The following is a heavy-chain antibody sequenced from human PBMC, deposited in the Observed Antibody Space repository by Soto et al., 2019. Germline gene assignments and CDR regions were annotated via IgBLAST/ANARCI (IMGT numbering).Heavy chain of an antibody. J-gene: IGHJ4*02. CDR3: AGDYSLAVVAPGY. D-gene: IGHD3-22*01. CDR1: GFTFSSYT. Sequence: QVQLVESGGGVVQPGRSLRLSCAASGFTFSSYTMHWVRQTPGKGLEWVAHISYDGGDKYYADSVKGRFTISRDNSKNTWYLQMIRLRAGDTSVYYWAGDYSLAVVAPGYWGQGILVTVSS. CDR2: ISYDGGDK. V-gene: IGHV3-30-3*01.